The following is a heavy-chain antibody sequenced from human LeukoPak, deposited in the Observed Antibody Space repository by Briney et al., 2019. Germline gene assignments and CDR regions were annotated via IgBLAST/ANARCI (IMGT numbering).Heavy chain of an antibody. CDR2: INPNSGGT. V-gene: IGHV1-2*02. D-gene: IGHD6-13*01. J-gene: IGHJ6*03. Sequence: GASVKVSCKASGYTFTGYYMHWVRQAPGQGLEWMGWINPNSGGTNYAQKFQGRVTMTRDTSISTAYMELSRLRSDDTAVYYCARGSWPLYYYYYYMDVWGKGTTVTVSS. CDR3: ARGSWPLYYYYYYMDV. CDR1: GYTFTGYY.